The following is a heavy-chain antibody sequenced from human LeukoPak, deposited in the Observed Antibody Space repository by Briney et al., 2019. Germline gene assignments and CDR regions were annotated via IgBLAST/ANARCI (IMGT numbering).Heavy chain of an antibody. Sequence: GGSLRLSCAASGFTFSNYAMSWVRQAPGKGLEWVSAISGSGDSTYYADSVKGRFTISRDNSKNTLYLQMNSLRAEDTAVYYCAKGVTMIVVVSAFDIWGQGTMVTVSS. J-gene: IGHJ3*02. CDR2: ISGSGDST. CDR1: GFTFSNYA. D-gene: IGHD3-22*01. CDR3: AKGVTMIVVVSAFDI. V-gene: IGHV3-23*01.